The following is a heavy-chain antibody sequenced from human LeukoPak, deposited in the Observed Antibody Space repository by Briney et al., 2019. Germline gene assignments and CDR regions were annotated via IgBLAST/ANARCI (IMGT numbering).Heavy chain of an antibody. V-gene: IGHV3-23*01. CDR1: GFTFSSYG. CDR2: ISGSGDYT. Sequence: GGSLRLSCAASGFTFSSYGMSWVRQAPGKGLEWVSTISGSGDYTYYADSVKGRFTISRDNSKNTLYLQMNSLRAEDTAVYYCAKVTYGSGTYGAFDSWGQGTLVTVSS. D-gene: IGHD3-10*01. CDR3: AKVTYGSGTYGAFDS. J-gene: IGHJ4*02.